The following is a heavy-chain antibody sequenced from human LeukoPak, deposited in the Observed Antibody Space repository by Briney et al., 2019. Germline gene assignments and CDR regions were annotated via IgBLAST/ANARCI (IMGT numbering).Heavy chain of an antibody. V-gene: IGHV4-30-4*01. J-gene: IGHJ4*02. D-gene: IGHD4-17*01. CDR1: GGSISSGDYY. Sequence: SQTLSLTCTVSGGSISSGDYYWGWIRQPPGKGLEWIGYIYYSGSTYYNPSLKSRVTISVDTSKNQFSLKLSSVTAADTAVYYCARERGPYGDYVGFDYWGQGTLVTVSS. CDR2: IYYSGST. CDR3: ARERGPYGDYVGFDY.